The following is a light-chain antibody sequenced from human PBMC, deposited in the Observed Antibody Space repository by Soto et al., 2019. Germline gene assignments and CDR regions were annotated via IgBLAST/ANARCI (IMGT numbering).Light chain of an antibody. V-gene: IGKV1-5*01. CDR1: QSISDY. Sequence: DIQMTPSPSTLSASVGDRVIITCRASQSISDYLAWYQQKPGKAPKLLIYDASNLETGVPSRFSGSGSGTEFTLTISSVQPDDFASYYCQHYNSHGTFGQGTKVDIK. J-gene: IGKJ1*01. CDR3: QHYNSHGT. CDR2: DAS.